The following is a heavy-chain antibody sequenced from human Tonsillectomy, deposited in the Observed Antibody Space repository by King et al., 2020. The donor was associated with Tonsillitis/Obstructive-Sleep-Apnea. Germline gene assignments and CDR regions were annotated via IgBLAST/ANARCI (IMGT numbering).Heavy chain of an antibody. Sequence: VQLVESGGGLVQPGGSLRLSCAASGFTFSSYAMSWVRQAPGKGLEWVSAISSGVGSTYYADSVKGRFTISRDNSKNTLYLQMNSLRAEDTAVYYCAKEGTMSPYFDYWGQGTLVIVSS. V-gene: IGHV3-23*04. J-gene: IGHJ4*02. CDR2: ISSGVGST. CDR3: AKEGTMSPYFDY. D-gene: IGHD3-10*01. CDR1: GFTFSSYA.